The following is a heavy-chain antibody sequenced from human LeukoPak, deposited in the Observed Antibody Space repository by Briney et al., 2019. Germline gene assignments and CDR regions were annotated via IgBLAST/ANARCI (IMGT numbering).Heavy chain of an antibody. CDR3: AKDPGRWSNWFDP. CDR1: GLTFSSYV. V-gene: IGHV3-23*01. Sequence: GGSLRLSCEASGLTFSSYVMSWVRQAPGKGLEWVSAISGSGGSTYYADSVKGRFTISRDNSKNTLYLQMNSLRAEDTAVYYCAKDPGRWSNWFDPWGQGTLVTVSS. J-gene: IGHJ5*02. D-gene: IGHD3-3*01. CDR2: ISGSGGST.